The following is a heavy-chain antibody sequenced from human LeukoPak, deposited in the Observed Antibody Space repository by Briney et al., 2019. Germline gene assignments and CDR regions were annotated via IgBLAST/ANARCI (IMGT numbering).Heavy chain of an antibody. CDR2: INPSGGST. CDR1: GYTFTSYY. J-gene: IGHJ6*02. D-gene: IGHD4-23*01. Sequence: ASVKVSCKASGYTFTSYYMHWVRQAPGQGLEWMGIINPSGGSTSYAQKFQGRVTMTRDTSTSTVYIELSSLRSEDTAVYYCARDRGGYDYYYGMDVWGQGTTVTVSS. CDR3: ARDRGGYDYYYGMDV. V-gene: IGHV1-46*01.